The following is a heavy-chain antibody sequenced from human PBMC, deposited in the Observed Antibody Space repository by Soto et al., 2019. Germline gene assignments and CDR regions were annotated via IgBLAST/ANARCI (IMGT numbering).Heavy chain of an antibody. Sequence: ASVEVSCKASGYTFTGYYMHWVRQAPGQGLEWMGWINPNSGGTNYAQKFQGWVTMTRDTSISTAYMELSRLRSDDTAVYYCARVSRLHYYGMDVWGQGTTVTVSS. V-gene: IGHV1-2*04. CDR1: GYTFTGYY. D-gene: IGHD2-15*01. CDR2: INPNSGGT. J-gene: IGHJ6*02. CDR3: ARVSRLHYYGMDV.